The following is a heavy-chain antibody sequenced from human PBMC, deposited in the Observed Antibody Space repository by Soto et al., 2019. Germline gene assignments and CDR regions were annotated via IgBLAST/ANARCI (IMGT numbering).Heavy chain of an antibody. J-gene: IGHJ5*02. CDR3: AHVTLTIFGVVTPFDP. D-gene: IGHD3-3*01. V-gene: IGHV2-5*02. Sequence: QITLKESGPTLVKPTQTLTLTCTFSGFSLSTSGVGVGWIRQPPGKALEWLALIYWDDDKRYSPSLKSRLTITQDTSKNQVVLTMTNMDPVDTATYYCAHVTLTIFGVVTPFDPWGQGTLVTVSS. CDR2: IYWDDDK. CDR1: GFSLSTSGVG.